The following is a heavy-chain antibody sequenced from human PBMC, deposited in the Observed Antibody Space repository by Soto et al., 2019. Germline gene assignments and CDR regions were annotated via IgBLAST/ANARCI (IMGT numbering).Heavy chain of an antibody. CDR3: VTAHYYDSSGGYFYDY. J-gene: IGHJ4*02. CDR2: ISTTGGGT. D-gene: IGHD3-22*01. Sequence: PGGSLRLSCSSSGFTFSTYAMHWVRQAPGKGLEYVSAISTTGGGTYYADSVKGRFTISRDNSKNTLYLQMSSLRPEDTAVYYCVTAHYYDSSGGYFYDYWGQGALVTVSS. CDR1: GFTFSTYA. V-gene: IGHV3-64D*06.